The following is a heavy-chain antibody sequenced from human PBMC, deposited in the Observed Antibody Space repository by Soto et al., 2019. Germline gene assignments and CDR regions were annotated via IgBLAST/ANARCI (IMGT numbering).Heavy chain of an antibody. Sequence: QMQLQESGPGLVKPSQTLSLTCTVSGXSIXXXXXXXXWIXXLPGKGLEWMGYIYRSGNAYYNPSLESRLTISVDTSKNQFSLXXXSXXXXXXXXXXXXXXXXXXXXXXYYSGLDVWGHGTTVTVSS. CDR3: XXXXXXXXXXXXYYSGLDV. V-gene: IGHV4-31*03. J-gene: IGHJ6*02. CDR1: GXSIXXXXXX. CDR2: IYRSGNA.